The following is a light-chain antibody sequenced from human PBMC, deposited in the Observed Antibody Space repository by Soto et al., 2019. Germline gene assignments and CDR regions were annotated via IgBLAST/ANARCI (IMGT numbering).Light chain of an antibody. Sequence: DIVLTQSPGTLSLSPGERATLSCRASQSVTSSYLAWYQQKPGEAPKLLIYGASSRATGIPDRFSGSGSGTDLTLTISRLEPEDFGVYYCQQYGSTPVTFGQGTKVEI. J-gene: IGKJ1*01. CDR2: GAS. V-gene: IGKV3-20*01. CDR1: QSVTSSY. CDR3: QQYGSTPVT.